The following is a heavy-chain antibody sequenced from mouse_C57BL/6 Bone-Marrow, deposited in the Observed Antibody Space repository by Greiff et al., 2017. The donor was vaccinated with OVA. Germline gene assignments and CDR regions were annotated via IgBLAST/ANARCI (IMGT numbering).Heavy chain of an antibody. V-gene: IGHV1-69*01. Sequence: VQLQQSGAELVMPGASVKLSCKASGYTFTSYWMHWVKQRPGQGLEWIGEIDPSDSYTNYNQKFKGKSTLTVDKSSSTAYMQLSSLTSEDSAVYYCARSNYGSSDYWGQGTTLTVSS. CDR2: IDPSDSYT. D-gene: IGHD1-1*01. J-gene: IGHJ2*01. CDR1: GYTFTSYW. CDR3: ARSNYGSSDY.